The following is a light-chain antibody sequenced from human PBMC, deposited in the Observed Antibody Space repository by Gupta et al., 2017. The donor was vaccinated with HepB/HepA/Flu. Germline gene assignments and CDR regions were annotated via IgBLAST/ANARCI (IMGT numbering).Light chain of an antibody. J-gene: IGKJ4*01. V-gene: IGKV2-28*01. CDR3: MQALQSPLT. CDR2: LGS. Sequence: ASISCRSSQSLLYSNGYNYLDWYLQKPGQSPQLLIYLGSNRASGVPDRFTGSGSGTDFTLTISRVEAEDVGVYYCMQALQSPLTFGGGTKVGIK. CDR1: QSLLYSNGYNY.